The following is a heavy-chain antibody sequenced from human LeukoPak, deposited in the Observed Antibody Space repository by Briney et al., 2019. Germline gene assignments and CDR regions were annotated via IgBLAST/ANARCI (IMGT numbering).Heavy chain of an antibody. J-gene: IGHJ4*02. D-gene: IGHD3-10*01. CDR3: ARAHGFVTGFDY. Sequence: SETLSLTCTVFGGSISSGGYYWSWIRQHPGKGLEWIGYIYYSGSTYYNPSLKSRVTISVDTSKNQFSLKLSSVTAADTAVYYCARAHGFVTGFDYWGQGTLVTVSS. CDR1: GGSISSGGYY. V-gene: IGHV4-31*03. CDR2: IYYSGST.